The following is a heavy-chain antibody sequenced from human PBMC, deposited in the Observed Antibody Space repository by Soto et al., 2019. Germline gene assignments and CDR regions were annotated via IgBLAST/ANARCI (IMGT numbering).Heavy chain of an antibody. CDR1: GFTFSSYS. D-gene: IGHD6-13*01. CDR3: AKGIAGRHGMDV. V-gene: IGHV3-21*02. CDR2: ISSSSTYI. Sequence: EVQLVESGGGLVKPGGSLRLSCAASGFTFSSYSMNWVRQAPGKGLEWVSCISSSSTYIYYADSVKGRFTVSRDNAKNTLYLQLNSLRAEDTAMFYCAKGIAGRHGMDVWGQGTTVTVSS. J-gene: IGHJ6*02.